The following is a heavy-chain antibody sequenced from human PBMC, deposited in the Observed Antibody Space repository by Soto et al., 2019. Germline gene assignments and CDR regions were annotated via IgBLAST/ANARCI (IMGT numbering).Heavy chain of an antibody. CDR2: MSGGGGST. CDR3: AKGITMIVVVRIFFDY. Sequence: GGSLRLSCAASGFTFSSYAMSWVRQAPGKGLEWVSAMSGGGGSTYYADSVKGRFTISRDNSKNTLYLQMNSLRAEDTAVYYCAKGITMIVVVRIFFDYWGQGTLVTVSS. J-gene: IGHJ4*02. CDR1: GFTFSSYA. D-gene: IGHD3-22*01. V-gene: IGHV3-23*01.